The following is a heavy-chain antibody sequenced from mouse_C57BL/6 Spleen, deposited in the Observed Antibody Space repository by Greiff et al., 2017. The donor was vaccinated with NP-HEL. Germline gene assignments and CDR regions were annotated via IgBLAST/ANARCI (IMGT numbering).Heavy chain of an antibody. CDR1: GYTFTDHT. D-gene: IGHD1-1*01. J-gene: IGHJ1*03. CDR2: IYPRDGST. V-gene: IGHV1-78*01. CDR3: ARMGYYYGSSYGRYVDV. Sequence: QVQLQQSDAELVKPGASVKISCKVSGYTFTDHTIHWMKQRPEQGLEWIGYIYPRDGSTKYTEKFKGKATLTADKSSSTAYMQLNRLTSEDSAVYYFARMGYYYGSSYGRYVDVWGTGTTVTVSS.